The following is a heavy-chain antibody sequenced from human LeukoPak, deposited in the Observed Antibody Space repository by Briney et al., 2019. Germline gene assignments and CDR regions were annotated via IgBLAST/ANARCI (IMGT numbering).Heavy chain of an antibody. CDR3: ARDREAARPGWFDP. Sequence: GGSLRLSCGASGFTFSSYWMTWVRQVPGKGLEGVAVIWYDGSKKYYADFVKGRFTISRDNFKNTMSLQMNSLRADDTAVYYCARDREAARPGWFDPWGQGTLVTVSS. V-gene: IGHV3-33*08. CDR2: IWYDGSKK. J-gene: IGHJ5*02. D-gene: IGHD6-6*01. CDR1: GFTFSSYW.